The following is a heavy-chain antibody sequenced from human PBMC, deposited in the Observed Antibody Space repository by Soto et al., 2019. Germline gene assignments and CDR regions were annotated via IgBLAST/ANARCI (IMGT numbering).Heavy chain of an antibody. CDR2: IYYSGST. Sequence: SETLSLTCTVSGGSISSGGYYWSWIRQHPGKGLEWIGYIYYSGSTYYSPSLKSRVTISVDTSKNQFSLKLSSVTAADTAVYYCARAKTYYYDSSGYYLLDQWGQGTLVTVSS. J-gene: IGHJ4*02. CDR3: ARAKTYYYDSSGYYLLDQ. CDR1: GGSISSGGYY. V-gene: IGHV4-31*03. D-gene: IGHD3-22*01.